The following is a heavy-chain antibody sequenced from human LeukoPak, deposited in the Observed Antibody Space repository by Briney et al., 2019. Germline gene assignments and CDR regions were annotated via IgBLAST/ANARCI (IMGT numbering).Heavy chain of an antibody. CDR3: ARVRGTRYFDL. D-gene: IGHD1-26*01. Sequence: GGSLRLSRAASGFTFSGYRMSWVRQAPGKGLEWVASIKQDGSEENHVDSVKGRFTISRDNAKNSLYLQMNSLRAEDTAVYYCARVRGTRYFDLWGRGTLVTVSS. V-gene: IGHV3-7*01. J-gene: IGHJ2*01. CDR2: IKQDGSEE. CDR1: GFTFSGYR.